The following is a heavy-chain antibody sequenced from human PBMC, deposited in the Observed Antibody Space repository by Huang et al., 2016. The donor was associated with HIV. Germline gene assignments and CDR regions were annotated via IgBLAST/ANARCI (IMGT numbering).Heavy chain of an antibody. CDR1: GFTFSSDG. Sequence: QILLIESGGGVVQPGRSLRLSCAAFGFTFSSDGMHWVRQAPGKGLEWVAVISYDEDNKYYADSVRGRFTISRDNSKNTLYLQMNSLRIEDTAVYYCARGPIRFLAWLLNFDYWGQGALVTVSS. D-gene: IGHD3-3*01. CDR3: ARGPIRFLAWLLNFDY. CDR2: ISYDEDNK. V-gene: IGHV3-30*03. J-gene: IGHJ4*02.